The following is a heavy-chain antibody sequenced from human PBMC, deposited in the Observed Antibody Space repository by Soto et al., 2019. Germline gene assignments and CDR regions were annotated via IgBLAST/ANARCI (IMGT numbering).Heavy chain of an antibody. Sequence: QVQLVQSGAEVKKPGSSVKVSCKASGGTFSSYAISWVRQAPGQGLEWTGGIIPIFGTANYAQKFQGRVTITADESTSTAYMELSSLRSEDTAVYYCARDLAPRNWNYASDWGQGTLVTVSS. CDR1: GGTFSSYA. CDR3: ARDLAPRNWNYASD. J-gene: IGHJ4*02. D-gene: IGHD1-7*01. V-gene: IGHV1-69*01. CDR2: IIPIFGTA.